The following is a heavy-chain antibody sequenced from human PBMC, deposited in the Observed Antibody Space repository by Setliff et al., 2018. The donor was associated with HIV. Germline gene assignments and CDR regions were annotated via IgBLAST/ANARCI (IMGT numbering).Heavy chain of an antibody. Sequence: PSETLSLTCTVSGYSISSGYYWGWIRQPPGKGLEWIGSIYHSGSTYYNPSLKSRVTISVDPSKNQFSLKLSSVTAADAAVYYCASRVYYYDSSGYLREEGFDPWGQGTLVTVSS. CDR3: ASRVYYYDSSGYLREEGFDP. J-gene: IGHJ5*02. CDR1: GYSISSGYY. V-gene: IGHV4-38-2*02. CDR2: IYHSGST. D-gene: IGHD3-22*01.